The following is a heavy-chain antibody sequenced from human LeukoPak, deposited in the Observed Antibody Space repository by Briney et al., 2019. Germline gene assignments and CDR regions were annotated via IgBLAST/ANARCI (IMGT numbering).Heavy chain of an antibody. J-gene: IGHJ6*03. CDR3: ARVTSEYNYATTNYYLYMDV. CDR1: GGSISSYY. V-gene: IGHV4-59*01. D-gene: IGHD5-18*01. CDR2: VYNSGST. Sequence: PSETLSLTCTVSGGSISSYYWSWIRQPPGKGLEWIGYVYNSGSTNYNPSLKSRVTISLDTSKNQFSLRLSSVTAADTAVYYCARVTSEYNYATTNYYLYMDVWGKGTTVTVSS.